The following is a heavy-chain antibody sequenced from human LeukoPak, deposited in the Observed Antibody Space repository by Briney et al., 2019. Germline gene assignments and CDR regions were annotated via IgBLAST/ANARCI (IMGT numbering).Heavy chain of an antibody. V-gene: IGHV4-39*01. D-gene: IGHD3/OR15-3a*01. CDR3: ARHSVTEMIFGFDN. Sequence: SETLSLTCTVSGGSISTTRFYWGWIRQPPGKGLEWIGTIFYIGTTYYNPSLKSRVTMSVDRSRNHFSLQLTSVTAADTAVNYCARHSVTEMIFGFDNWGQGTLVTVPS. J-gene: IGHJ4*02. CDR2: IFYIGTT. CDR1: GGSISTTRFY.